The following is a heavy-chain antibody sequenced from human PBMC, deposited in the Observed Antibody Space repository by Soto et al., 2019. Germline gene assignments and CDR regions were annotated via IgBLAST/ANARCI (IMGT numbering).Heavy chain of an antibody. J-gene: IGHJ4*02. CDR1: GGSFSNYY. Sequence: PSETLSLTCAVYGGSFSNYYWSWIRQPPGKGLEWIGEINHRGSTNYNPSLKSRVTISVDTSKKQFSLNLSSVTAADTAVYYCATRLPTDYWGQGTLVTVSS. D-gene: IGHD4-17*01. V-gene: IGHV4-34*01. CDR3: ATRLPTDY. CDR2: INHRGST.